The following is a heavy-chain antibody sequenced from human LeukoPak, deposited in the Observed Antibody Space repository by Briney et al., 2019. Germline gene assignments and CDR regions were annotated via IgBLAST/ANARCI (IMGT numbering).Heavy chain of an antibody. D-gene: IGHD3-10*01. CDR2: INHSGST. J-gene: IGHJ5*02. V-gene: IGHV4-34*01. CDR1: GGSFSGYY. Sequence: SETLSLTCAVYGGSFSGYYWSWIRQPPGRGLEWIGEINHSGSTNYNPSLKSRVTISVDTSKNQFSLKLSSVTAADTAVYYCERGITYYYGSGRRYWFDPWGQGTLVTVSS. CDR3: ERGITYYYGSGRRYWFDP.